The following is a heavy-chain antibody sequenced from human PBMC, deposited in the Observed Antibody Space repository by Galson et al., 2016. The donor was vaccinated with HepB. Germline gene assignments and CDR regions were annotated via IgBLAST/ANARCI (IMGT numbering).Heavy chain of an antibody. Sequence: SETLSLTCSVSGGSASTDQWSWVRQPPGKRLEWIGYMQHSGSSNYNPSLRSRVTMSVNTSTNQFFLRLNSVTAADTALYFCARVGFCTDTACYEDFWGQGILVTVSS. CDR2: MQHSGSS. CDR1: GGSASTDQ. J-gene: IGHJ4*02. V-gene: IGHV4-59*02. CDR3: ARVGFCTDTACYEDF. D-gene: IGHD2-2*01.